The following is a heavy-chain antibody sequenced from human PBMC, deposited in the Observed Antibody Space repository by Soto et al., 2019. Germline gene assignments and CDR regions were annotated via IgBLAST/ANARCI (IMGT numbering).Heavy chain of an antibody. CDR3: ARDSGSFEGDAFDI. J-gene: IGHJ3*02. CDR1: GYTFSSYG. Sequence: ASVKVSCKASGYTFSSYGISWGRQAPGQGLEWMGWISAYNGNTNYAQKLQGRVTMTTDTSTSTAYMELRSLRSDDTAVYYCARDSGSFEGDAFDIWGQGTMVTVSS. CDR2: ISAYNGNT. D-gene: IGHD1-26*01. V-gene: IGHV1-18*01.